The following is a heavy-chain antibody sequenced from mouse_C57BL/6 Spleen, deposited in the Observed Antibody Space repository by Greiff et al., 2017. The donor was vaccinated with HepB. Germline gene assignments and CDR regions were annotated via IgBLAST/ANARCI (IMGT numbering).Heavy chain of an antibody. D-gene: IGHD2-3*01. CDR3: ARGENDGYYLDY. J-gene: IGHJ2*01. Sequence: EVQLQQSGPELVKPGASVKIPCKASGYTFTDYNMDWVKQSHGKSLEWIGDINPNNGGTIYNQKFKGKATLTVDKSSSTAYMELRSLTSEDTAVYYCARGENDGYYLDYWGQGTTLTVSS. CDR1: GYTFTDYN. CDR2: INPNNGGT. V-gene: IGHV1-18*01.